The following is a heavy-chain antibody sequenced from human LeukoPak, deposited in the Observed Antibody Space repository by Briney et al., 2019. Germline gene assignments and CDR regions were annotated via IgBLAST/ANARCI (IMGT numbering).Heavy chain of an antibody. CDR3: ARDRRGNDEFDY. CDR2: IYHSGST. CDR1: VYSISSCCY. D-gene: IGHD5-12*01. J-gene: IGHJ4*02. Sequence: PSETLSLTCAVSVYSISSCCYWGWIRPPPGKGLEWIGSIYHSGSTHYNVSLKSRVTMSVDTSKNQFSLKLSSVTAEDTAVYYCARDRRGNDEFDYWGQGILVTVSS. V-gene: IGHV4-38-2*02.